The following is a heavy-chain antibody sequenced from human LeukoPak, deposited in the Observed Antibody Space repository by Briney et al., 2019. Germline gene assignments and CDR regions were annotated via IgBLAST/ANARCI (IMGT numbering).Heavy chain of an antibody. CDR1: GFTFSSYS. CDR2: ISSSSSYI. V-gene: IGHV3-21*01. J-gene: IGHJ4*02. Sequence: GGSLRLSCAASGFTFSSYSMNWVCQAPGKGLEWVSSISSSSSYIYYADSVKGRFTISRDNAKNSLYLQMNSLRAEDTAVYYCARDHDYGDPFFDYWGQGTLVTVSS. CDR3: ARDHDYGDPFFDY. D-gene: IGHD4-17*01.